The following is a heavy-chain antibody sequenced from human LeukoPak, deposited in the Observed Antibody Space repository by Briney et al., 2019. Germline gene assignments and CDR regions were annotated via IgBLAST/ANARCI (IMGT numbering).Heavy chain of an antibody. V-gene: IGHV4-34*01. D-gene: IGHD2-15*01. CDR2: INHSGST. CDR3: ARGLSESDCSAKFDY. CDR1: GGSFSGYY. J-gene: IGHJ4*02. Sequence: PSETLSLTCAVYGGSFSGYYWSWIRQPPGKGLEWIGEINHSGSTNYNPSLKSRVTISVDTSKNQFSLKLSSVTAADTAVYYCARGLSESDCSAKFDYWGQGTLVTVSS.